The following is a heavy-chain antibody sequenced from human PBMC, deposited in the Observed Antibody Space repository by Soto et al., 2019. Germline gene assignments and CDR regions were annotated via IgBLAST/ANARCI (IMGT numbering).Heavy chain of an antibody. D-gene: IGHD6-13*01. V-gene: IGHV4-59*08. CDR3: ARHGVAGHPSWYFDL. CDR1: GVSISSHY. Sequence: QVQLQESGPGLVKPSETLSLTCTVSGVSISSHYWSWIRQPPGKGLEWIGYIYYSGSTNYNPSLMSRVTISVETAKTQFSLNLSSGTAADKAVYYCARHGVAGHPSWYFDLWGRGTLVTVSS. J-gene: IGHJ2*01. CDR2: IYYSGST.